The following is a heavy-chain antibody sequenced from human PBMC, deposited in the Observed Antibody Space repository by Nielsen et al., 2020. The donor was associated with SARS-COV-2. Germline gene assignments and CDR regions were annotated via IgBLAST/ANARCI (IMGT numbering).Heavy chain of an antibody. CDR2: IYHSGST. Sequence: SETLSLTCTVSGYSISSGYYWGWIRQPPGKGLEWIGYIYHSGSTYYNPSLKSRVTISVDRSKNQFSLKLSSVTAADTAVYYCARANVVVVAASGSYYFDYWGQGTLVTVSS. CDR1: GYSISSGYY. J-gene: IGHJ4*02. D-gene: IGHD2-15*01. CDR3: ARANVVVVAASGSYYFDY. V-gene: IGHV4-38-2*02.